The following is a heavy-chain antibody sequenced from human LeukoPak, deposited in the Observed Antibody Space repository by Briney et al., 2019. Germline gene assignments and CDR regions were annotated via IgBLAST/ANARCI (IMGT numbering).Heavy chain of an antibody. CDR2: MNPNSGNT. CDR1: GYTFTSYD. D-gene: IGHD3-16*02. CDR3: ARGPLVRLPSSFDP. V-gene: IGHV1-8*01. J-gene: IGHJ5*02. Sequence: GASVKVSCKASGYTFTSYDINWVRQATGQGFEWMGWMNPNSGNTGSAQRFQGRVTMTRDTAISTAYMELISLTSEDTAVYYCARGPLVRLPSSFDPWGQGTLVTVSS.